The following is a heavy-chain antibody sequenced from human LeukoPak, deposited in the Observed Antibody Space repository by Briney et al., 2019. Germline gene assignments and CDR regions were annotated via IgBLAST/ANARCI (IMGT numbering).Heavy chain of an antibody. V-gene: IGHV1-2*02. CDR2: INPNSGGT. Sequence: GASVKVSCKASGYTFTGYYMHWVRQAPGQGLEWMGWINPNSGGTNYAQKFQGRVTMTRDTSISTAYMELSRLRSDDTAVYYCARSTLYSSSWYVYWGQGTLVTVSS. D-gene: IGHD6-13*01. CDR3: ARSTLYSSSWYVY. CDR1: GYTFTGYY. J-gene: IGHJ4*02.